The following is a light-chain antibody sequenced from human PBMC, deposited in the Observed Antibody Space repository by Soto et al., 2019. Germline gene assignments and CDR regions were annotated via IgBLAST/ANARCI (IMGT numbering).Light chain of an antibody. CDR2: AAS. CDR1: QDIGTW. CDR3: QQANSLPVT. J-gene: IGKJ4*01. Sequence: DIQMTQSPSSVSASVGDRVTISCRASQDIGTWLVWYQQKPGKAPKLLIYAASRLQSGVPSSFSGSGSGTDFTLSISSLQAEDVATYYCQQANSLPVTFGGGTKVDVK. V-gene: IGKV1D-12*01.